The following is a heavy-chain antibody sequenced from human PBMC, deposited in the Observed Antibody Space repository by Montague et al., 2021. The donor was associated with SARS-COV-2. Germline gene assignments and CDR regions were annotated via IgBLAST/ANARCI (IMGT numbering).Heavy chain of an antibody. CDR3: ARQEAIVVVVAAARGWFDP. Sequence: SETLSLTCTVSGGSISSSSYYWGWIRQPPGKGLEWIGSIYYSGGTYYNPSLKSRVTISVDTSKNQFSLKLSSVTAADTAVYYCARQEAIVVVVAAARGWFDPWGQGTLVTVSS. CDR1: GGSISSSSYY. V-gene: IGHV4-39*01. J-gene: IGHJ5*02. CDR2: IYYSGGT. D-gene: IGHD2-15*01.